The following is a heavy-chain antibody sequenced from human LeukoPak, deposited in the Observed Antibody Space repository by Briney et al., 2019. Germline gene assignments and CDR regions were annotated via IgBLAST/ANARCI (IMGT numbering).Heavy chain of an antibody. CDR1: GFTFSDYA. V-gene: IGHV3-23*05. CDR2: FKTKYHQV. Sequence: GGSLRLSCAASGFTFSDYAMNWVRQAPGKGLEWVSTFKTKYHQVYYAESVRGRFAISTDNSRNTVFLQMNSLRADDTALYYCARSVPDYTRFDYWGQGALVTVSS. CDR3: ARSVPDYTRFDY. J-gene: IGHJ4*02. D-gene: IGHD4-11*01.